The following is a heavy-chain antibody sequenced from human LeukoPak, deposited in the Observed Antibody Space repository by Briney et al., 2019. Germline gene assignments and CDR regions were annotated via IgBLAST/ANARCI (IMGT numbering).Heavy chain of an antibody. J-gene: IGHJ4*02. V-gene: IGHV3-23*01. CDR3: AKDRVFRAYCSGGSCPFDY. CDR2: ISGSGGST. Sequence: PGGSLRLSCAASGFIFSAYGMHWVRQAPGEGLEWVSAISGSGGSTYYADSVKGRFTISRDNSKNTLYLQMNSLRAEDTAVYYCAKDRVFRAYCSGGSCPFDYWGQGTLVTVPS. D-gene: IGHD2-15*01. CDR1: GFIFSAYG.